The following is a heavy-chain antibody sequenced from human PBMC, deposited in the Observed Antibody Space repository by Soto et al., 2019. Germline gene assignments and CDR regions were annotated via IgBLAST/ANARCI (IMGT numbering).Heavy chain of an antibody. CDR1: GFTFNSYA. J-gene: IGHJ6*03. CDR2: ISGNGGHT. Sequence: PGGSLRLSCAASGFTFNSYAMSWVRQAPGKGLEWVSGISGNGGHTDYADSVKGRFAISRDNSENTLYLQMGSLRAEDTALYFCARRGYGSRWPNVYMDVWGKGTTVTVSS. CDR3: ARRGYGSRWPNVYMDV. V-gene: IGHV3-64*02. D-gene: IGHD6-13*01.